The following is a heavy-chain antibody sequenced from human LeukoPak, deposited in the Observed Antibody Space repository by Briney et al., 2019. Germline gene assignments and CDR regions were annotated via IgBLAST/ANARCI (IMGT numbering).Heavy chain of an antibody. CDR1: GGSISSYY. D-gene: IGHD2-8*01. V-gene: IGHV4-34*01. J-gene: IGHJ5*02. Sequence: SETLSLTCTVSGGSISSYYWSWIRQPPGKGLEWIGEINHSGSTNYNPSLKSRVTISVDTSKKQFSLKLSSVTAADTAVYYCARLRYCTNGVCPWGQGTLVTVSS. CDR2: INHSGST. CDR3: ARLRYCTNGVCP.